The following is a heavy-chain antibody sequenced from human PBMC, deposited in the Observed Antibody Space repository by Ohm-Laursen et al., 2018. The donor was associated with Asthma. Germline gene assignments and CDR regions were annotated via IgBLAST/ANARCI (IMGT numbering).Heavy chain of an antibody. Sequence: SLRLSCAAAGYSFGLYSIHWIRQAPGKGLQWVASISTASTFIYYADSVRGRFTTSRDNAKNLVYLQVDSLRVEDTAVYYCATNLPYEAENYWGQGTLVTVSS. J-gene: IGHJ4*02. CDR3: ATNLPYEAENY. V-gene: IGHV3-21*04. CDR2: ISTASTFI. CDR1: GYSFGLYS. D-gene: IGHD3-16*01.